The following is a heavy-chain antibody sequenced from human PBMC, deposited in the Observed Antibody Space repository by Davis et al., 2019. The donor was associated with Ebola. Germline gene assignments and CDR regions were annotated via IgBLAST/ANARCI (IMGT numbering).Heavy chain of an antibody. D-gene: IGHD5-18*01. CDR1: GYTFTSYA. CDR2: IRSKANSYAT. V-gene: IGHV3-73*01. CDR3: TTRAWIQLWLRDY. Sequence: AASVKVSCKASGYTFTSYAMHWVRQASGKGLEWVGRIRSKANSYATAYAASVKGRFTISRDDSKNTAYLQMNSLKTEDTAVYYCTTRAWIQLWLRDYWGQGTLVTVSS. J-gene: IGHJ4*02.